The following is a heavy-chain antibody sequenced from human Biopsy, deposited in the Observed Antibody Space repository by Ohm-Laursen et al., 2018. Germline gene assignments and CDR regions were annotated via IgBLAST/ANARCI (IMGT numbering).Heavy chain of an antibody. CDR3: ARDYDTSGYYYVS. V-gene: IGHV4-39*01. Sequence: PPGTLSPTCTVSGGSISNNNYYWGWIRQPPGKGLEWIGSIFYRGSTHYKPSLKSRVNISVDTSKNQFSLKLNSVTAADTAVYYCARDYDTSGYYYVSWGQGTLVTVSS. D-gene: IGHD3-22*01. J-gene: IGHJ5*02. CDR2: IFYRGST. CDR1: GGSISNNNYY.